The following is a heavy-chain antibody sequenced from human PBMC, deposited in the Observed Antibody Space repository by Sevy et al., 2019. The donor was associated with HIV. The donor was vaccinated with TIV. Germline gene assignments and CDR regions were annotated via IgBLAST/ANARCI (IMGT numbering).Heavy chain of an antibody. D-gene: IGHD1-1*01. Sequence: SETLSLTCSVSGGSISSYFWTWVRQSPGKGLEWIGNIYFTGNTDYSPSLKSRVTLSLDTSKSQFSLTLKSVTAPDTAIYFCARGATTRPRVLDYWGQGTLVTVSS. J-gene: IGHJ4*02. V-gene: IGHV4-59*01. CDR1: GGSISSYF. CDR3: ARGATTRPRVLDY. CDR2: IYFTGNT.